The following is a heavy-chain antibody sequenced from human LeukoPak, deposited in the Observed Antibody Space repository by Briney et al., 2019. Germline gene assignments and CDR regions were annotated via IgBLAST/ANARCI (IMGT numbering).Heavy chain of an antibody. D-gene: IGHD3-22*01. CDR1: GGSFSGYY. V-gene: IGHV4-34*01. Sequence: SETLSLTCAVYGGSFSGYYWSWIRQPPGKGLEWIGEINHSGSTNYNPSLKSRVTISVDTSKNQFSLKLSSVTAADKAVYYCARGYYYYDSSGYSPAETFDYWGQGTLVTVSS. CDR2: INHSGST. CDR3: ARGYYYYDSSGYSPAETFDY. J-gene: IGHJ4*02.